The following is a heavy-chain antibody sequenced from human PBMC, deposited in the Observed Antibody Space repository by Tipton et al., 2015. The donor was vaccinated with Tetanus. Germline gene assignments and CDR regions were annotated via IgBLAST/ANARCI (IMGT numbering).Heavy chain of an antibody. D-gene: IGHD4-23*01. J-gene: IGHJ4*02. V-gene: IGHV4-59*01. CDR1: GGSISTYH. CDR2: IDYFGTT. CDR3: ARCPYGGVSGTLYY. Sequence: TLSLTCTVSGGSISTYHWNWIRQFPGKGLEWIGYIDYFGTTKYNPSLKSRVTISIDTSKKQFSLNLSSVTAADTAVYFCARCPYGGVSGTLYYWGQGILVTVSS.